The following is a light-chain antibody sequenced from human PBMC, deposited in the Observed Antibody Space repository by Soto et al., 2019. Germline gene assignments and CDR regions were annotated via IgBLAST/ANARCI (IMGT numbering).Light chain of an antibody. CDR2: EVS. J-gene: IGLJ3*02. CDR3: SSYTSASTEV. CDR1: SSDVGAYKF. V-gene: IGLV2-14*01. Sequence: QSVLTQPASVSGSPGQSITISCTGTSSDVGAYKFVSWYQQHPGNVPKLMIYEVSNRPSGVSNRFSGSKSGNTASLTISGLQAEDEADYYCSSYTSASTEVFGGGTKVTVL.